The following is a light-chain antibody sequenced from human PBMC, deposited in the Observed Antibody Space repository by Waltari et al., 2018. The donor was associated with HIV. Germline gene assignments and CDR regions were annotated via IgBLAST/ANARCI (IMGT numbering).Light chain of an antibody. CDR2: EVS. CDR1: SNDIGSYNY. Sequence: QSVLTQPASVSGPPGQSLTLSCTGTSNDIGSYNYVSWYQQSPDKAPKLIIYEVSYPPSVVSSPFSGSKSCNTASLTISGLQTEDEAYYHCSSYSRGALLFGGGTKVTVL. J-gene: IGLJ2*01. CDR3: SSYSRGALL. V-gene: IGLV2-14*01.